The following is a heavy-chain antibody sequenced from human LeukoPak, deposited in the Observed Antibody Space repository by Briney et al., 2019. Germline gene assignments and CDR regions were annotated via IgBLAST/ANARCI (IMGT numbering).Heavy chain of an antibody. Sequence: SETLSLTCTVSGGSISSSSYYWGWIRQPPGKGLEWIGSIHYSGSTNYNPSLKSRVTISVDTSKNQFSLKLSSVTAADTAVYYCARRAGAAAGYYYYMDVWGKGTTVTISS. V-gene: IGHV4-39*01. CDR3: ARRAGAAAGYYYYMDV. J-gene: IGHJ6*03. CDR1: GGSISSSSYY. CDR2: IHYSGST. D-gene: IGHD6-13*01.